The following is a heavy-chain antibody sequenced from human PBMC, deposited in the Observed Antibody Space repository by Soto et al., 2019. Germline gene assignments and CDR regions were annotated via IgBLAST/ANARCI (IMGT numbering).Heavy chain of an antibody. V-gene: IGHV3-30*18. D-gene: IGHD3-22*01. CDR1: GFTFSSYG. CDR2: ISYDGSNK. J-gene: IGHJ4*02. Sequence: QVQLVESGGGVVQPGRSLRLSCAASGFTFSSYGMHWVRQAPGKGLEWVAVISYDGSNKYYADSVKGRFTISRDNSKNTLYLQTNSLRAEDTAMYYCAKDLQPPSYHNFDYWGQGTLVTVSS. CDR3: AKDLQPPSYHNFDY.